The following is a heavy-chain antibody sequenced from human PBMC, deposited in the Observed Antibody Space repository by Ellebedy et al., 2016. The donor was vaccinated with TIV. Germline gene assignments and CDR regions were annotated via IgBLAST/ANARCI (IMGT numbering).Heavy chain of an antibody. J-gene: IGHJ6*03. CDR1: GGSFSGYY. D-gene: IGHD2-2*02. CDR3: ARGRGCSSTSCYKYYYYMDV. V-gene: IGHV4-34*01. Sequence: SETLSLXCAVYGGSFSGYYWSWIRQPPGKGLEWIGEINHSGSTNYNPSLKSRVTISVDTSKNQFSLKLSSVTAADTAVYYCARGRGCSSTSCYKYYYYMDVWGKGTTVTVSS. CDR2: INHSGST.